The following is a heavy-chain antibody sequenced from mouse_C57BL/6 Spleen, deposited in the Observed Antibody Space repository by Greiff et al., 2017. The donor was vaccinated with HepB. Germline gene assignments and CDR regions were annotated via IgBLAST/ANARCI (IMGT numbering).Heavy chain of an antibody. Sequence: QVQLQQSGAELVKPGASVKMSCKASGYTFTSYWITWVKQRPGQGLEWIGDIYPGSGSTNYNEKFKSKATLTVDTSSSTAYMQLSSLTSEDSAVYYWARGAYGSEAMDYWGQGTSVTVSS. CDR1: GYTFTSYW. J-gene: IGHJ4*01. CDR3: ARGAYGSEAMDY. V-gene: IGHV1-55*01. D-gene: IGHD1-1*01. CDR2: IYPGSGST.